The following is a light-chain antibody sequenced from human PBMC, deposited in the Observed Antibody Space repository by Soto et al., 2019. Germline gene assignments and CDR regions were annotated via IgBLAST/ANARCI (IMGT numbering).Light chain of an antibody. CDR1: SSDVGSYNY. Sequence: QSALTQPRSVSGSPGQSVTISCTGSSSDVGSYNYVSWYQHHPGKAPKLMIHDVTKRPSGVPDRFSGSKSGDTASLTISGLQAEDEADYYCCSYAGSYTYVFGIGTKLTVL. CDR3: CSYAGSYTYV. V-gene: IGLV2-11*01. J-gene: IGLJ1*01. CDR2: DVT.